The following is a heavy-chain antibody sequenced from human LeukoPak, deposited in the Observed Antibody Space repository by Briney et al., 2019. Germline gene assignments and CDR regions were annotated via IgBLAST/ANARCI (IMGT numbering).Heavy chain of an antibody. J-gene: IGHJ4*02. CDR2: INPNSGGT. D-gene: IGHD5-18*01. V-gene: IGHV1-2*06. Sequence: ASVKVSCKASGYTFTGYYMHWVRQAPGQGLEWMGRINPNSGGTNYAQKFRGRVTMTRDTSISTAYMELSRLRSDDTAVYYCARVYSYGRYYFDYWGQGTLVTVSS. CDR3: ARVYSYGRYYFDY. CDR1: GYTFTGYY.